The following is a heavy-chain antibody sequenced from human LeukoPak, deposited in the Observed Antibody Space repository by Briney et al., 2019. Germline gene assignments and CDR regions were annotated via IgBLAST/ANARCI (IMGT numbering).Heavy chain of an antibody. Sequence: PGGSLRLSCAGSGFTFSSYWMHWVRQAPGKGLVWVSRINTDGSSTNYADSVKGRFTISRDNAKNTLSLQMDSLRAEDTAVYYCTRGGVDYWGQGTLVTVSS. J-gene: IGHJ4*02. D-gene: IGHD3-16*01. CDR3: TRGGVDY. V-gene: IGHV3-74*01. CDR1: GFTFSSYW. CDR2: INTDGSST.